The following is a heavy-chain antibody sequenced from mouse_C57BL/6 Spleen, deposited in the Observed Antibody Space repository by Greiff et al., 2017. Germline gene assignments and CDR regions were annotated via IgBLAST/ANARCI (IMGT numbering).Heavy chain of an antibody. D-gene: IGHD2-5*01. CDR1: GYTFTDYY. CDR3: ARSTSYYSNYGAMDY. CDR2: INPNNGGT. V-gene: IGHV1-26*01. J-gene: IGHJ4*01. Sequence: EVQLQQSGPELVKPGASVKISCKASGYTFTDYYMNWVKQSHGKSLEWIGDINPNNGGTSYNQKFKGKATLTVDKSSSTAYMELRSLTSEDSAVYYCARSTSYYSNYGAMDYWGQGTSVTVSS.